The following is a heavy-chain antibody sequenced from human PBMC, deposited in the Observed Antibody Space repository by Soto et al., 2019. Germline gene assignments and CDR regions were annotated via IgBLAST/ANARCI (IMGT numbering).Heavy chain of an antibody. CDR2: INHSGST. CDR1: GGSFSGYY. CDR3: ASAVLLWFGELWWFDY. Sequence: QVQLQQWGAGLLKPSETLSLTCAVYGGSFSGYYWSWIRQPPGKGLEWIGEINHSGSTNYNPSLKSRVTISVDTSKNQFSLKLSSVTAADTAVYYCASAVLLWFGELWWFDYWGQGTLVTVSS. J-gene: IGHJ4*02. D-gene: IGHD3-10*01. V-gene: IGHV4-34*01.